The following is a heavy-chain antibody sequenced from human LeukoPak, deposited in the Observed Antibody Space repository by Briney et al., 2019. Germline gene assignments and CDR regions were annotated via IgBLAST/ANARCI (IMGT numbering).Heavy chain of an antibody. CDR1: GASISSYY. CDR3: ARVMDCSSTSCYGYYMDV. V-gene: IGHV4-4*07. J-gene: IGHJ6*03. Sequence: PSETLSLTCTVSGASISSYYWSWIRQPAGKGLEWIGRIYTSGNTNYNPSLKGRVTMSVDTSKNQFSLKLSSVTAADTAVYYCARVMDCSSTSCYGYYMDVWGKGTRSPSP. D-gene: IGHD2-2*01. CDR2: IYTSGNT.